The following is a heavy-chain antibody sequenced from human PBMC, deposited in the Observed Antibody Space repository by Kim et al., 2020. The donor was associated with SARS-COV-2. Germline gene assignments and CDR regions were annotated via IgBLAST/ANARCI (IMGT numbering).Heavy chain of an antibody. Sequence: ASVKVSCKASGYTFTGYYLHWVRQAPGQGLEWMGWINSNSGATTYSQKFQGRVIMTRDTSISTAYMELSRLTSDDTAVYYCSREDYWGQGTLVTVSS. V-gene: IGHV1-2*02. CDR1: GYTFTGYY. CDR2: INSNSGAT. CDR3: SREDY. J-gene: IGHJ4*02.